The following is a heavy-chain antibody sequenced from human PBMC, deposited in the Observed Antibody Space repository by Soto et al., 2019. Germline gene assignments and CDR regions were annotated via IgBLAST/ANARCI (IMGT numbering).Heavy chain of an antibody. V-gene: IGHV3-15*07. CDR2: IKSKTDGGTT. Sequence: GGSLRLSCAASGFTFSNAWMNWVRQAPGKGLEWVGRIKSKTDGGTTDYAVPVKGRFTISRDDSKNTLYLQMNSLKTEDTAVYYCTGTLVTYYYDSSGYYHFDYWGQGTLVTVSS. D-gene: IGHD3-22*01. CDR3: TGTLVTYYYDSSGYYHFDY. CDR1: GFTFSNAW. J-gene: IGHJ4*02.